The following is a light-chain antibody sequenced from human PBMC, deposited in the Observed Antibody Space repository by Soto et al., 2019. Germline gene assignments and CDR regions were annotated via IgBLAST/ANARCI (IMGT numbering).Light chain of an antibody. Sequence: IVLTQSPGTLSLSPGERATLSCRASQSVSNNYLSWYQQKPGQAPRLLIYGASTRATGIPARFSGSGSGTEFTLTISRLEPEDFAVYYCQQYGSIPWTFGQGTKVDI. CDR1: QSVSNNY. V-gene: IGKV3-20*01. CDR2: GAS. J-gene: IGKJ1*01. CDR3: QQYGSIPWT.